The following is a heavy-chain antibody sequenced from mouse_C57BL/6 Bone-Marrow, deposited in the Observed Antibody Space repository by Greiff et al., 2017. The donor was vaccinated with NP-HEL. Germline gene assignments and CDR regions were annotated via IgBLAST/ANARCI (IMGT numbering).Heavy chain of an antibody. V-gene: IGHV1-64*01. CDR2: IHPNSGST. CDR1: GYTFTSYW. J-gene: IGHJ3*01. CDR3: ASSRMVTTWGFAD. D-gene: IGHD2-2*01. Sequence: QVQLQQPGAELVKPGASVKLSCKASGYTFTSYWMHWVKQRPGQGLEWIGMIHPNSGSTNYNEKFKSKATLTVDKSSSTAYMQLSSLASEDSAGYDCASSRMVTTWGFADWGQGTLVTVSA.